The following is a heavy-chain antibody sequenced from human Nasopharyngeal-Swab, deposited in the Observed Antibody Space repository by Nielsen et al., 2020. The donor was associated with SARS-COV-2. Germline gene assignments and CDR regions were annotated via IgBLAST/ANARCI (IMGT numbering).Heavy chain of an antibody. CDR3: TRDNGTYNWFDP. D-gene: IGHD3-10*01. CDR2: IDKKANNYAT. Sequence: ESLKISCAGSGFIFDDCAIHWVRQSSAKGLEWVAHIDKKANNYATEYAASVKGRFTISRDDSSNMAYLQMNRLNTEDTAVYYCTRDNGTYNWFDPWGQGALVTVSS. CDR1: GFIFDDCA. V-gene: IGHV3-73*01. J-gene: IGHJ5*02.